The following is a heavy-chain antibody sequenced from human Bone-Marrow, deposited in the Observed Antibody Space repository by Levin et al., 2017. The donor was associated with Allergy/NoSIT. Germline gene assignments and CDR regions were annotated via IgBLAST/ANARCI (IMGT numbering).Heavy chain of an antibody. CDR2: IWPGDSAT. CDR3: ARPAGGWGSFYFHF. J-gene: IGHJ4*02. D-gene: IGHD6-19*01. CDR1: GYNFATYW. Sequence: GESLKISCKTSGYNFATYWIGWVRQMPGKGLEWMGIIWPGDSATRYNPSFEGQVTMSVDRSVNTAYLQWNSLKASDTAMYFCARPAGGWGSFYFHFWGQGTMLTVSS. V-gene: IGHV5-51*01.